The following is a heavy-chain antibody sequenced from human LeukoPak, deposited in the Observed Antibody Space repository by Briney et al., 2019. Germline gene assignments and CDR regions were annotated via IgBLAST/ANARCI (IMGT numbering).Heavy chain of an antibody. CDR2: ITSGSSYI. CDR1: GFTFSSYN. Sequence: PGGSLRLSCAASGFTFSSYNMNWVRQAPGKGLEWVSSITSGSSYIYYADSVKGRFTISRDNSKNTLYLQMTSLRAEDTALYYCVRVGYGSGTYYFDYWGQGTLVTVSS. V-gene: IGHV3-21*04. CDR3: VRVGYGSGTYYFDY. D-gene: IGHD3-10*01. J-gene: IGHJ4*02.